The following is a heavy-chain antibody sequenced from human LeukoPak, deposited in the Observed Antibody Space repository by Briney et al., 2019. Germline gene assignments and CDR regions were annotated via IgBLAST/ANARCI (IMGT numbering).Heavy chain of an antibody. J-gene: IGHJ5*02. Sequence: ASVKVSCKASGYTFTRYGVNWVRQAPGQGLEWMGWINPNSGGTNYAQKFQGRVTMTRDTSISTAYMELSSLRSEDTAVYYCARGAARNHNWFDPWGQGTLVTVSS. CDR3: ARGAARNHNWFDP. CDR1: GYTFTRYG. D-gene: IGHD6-6*01. CDR2: INPNSGGT. V-gene: IGHV1-2*02.